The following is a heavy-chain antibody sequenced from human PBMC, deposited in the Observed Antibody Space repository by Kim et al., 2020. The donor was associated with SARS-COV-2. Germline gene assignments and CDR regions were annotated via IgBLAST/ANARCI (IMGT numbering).Heavy chain of an antibody. V-gene: IGHV3-21*01. Sequence: GGSLRLSCAASRFTFSLYSMNWVRQAPGKGLEWVSSITSSGSYIDYADSVKGRFTISRDNAKNSLSLQMNSLRAEDTAVYYCASGRGWGKVTVIAV. CDR2: ITSSGSYI. CDR1: RFTFSLYS. CDR3: ASGRG. J-gene: IGHJ4*02.